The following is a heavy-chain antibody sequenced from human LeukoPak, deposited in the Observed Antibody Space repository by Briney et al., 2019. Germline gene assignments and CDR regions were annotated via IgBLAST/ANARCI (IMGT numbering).Heavy chain of an antibody. J-gene: IGHJ4*02. CDR2: IYTSGST. CDR3: ARSPYYGSGSYVPIYFDY. CDR1: GGSISSYY. V-gene: IGHV4-4*07. Sequence: KPSETLSLTCTVSGGSISSYYWSWIQQPAGKGLEWIGRIYTSGSTNYNPSLKSRVTISVDTSKNQFSLKLSSVTAADTAVYYCARSPYYGSGSYVPIYFDYWGQGTLVTVSS. D-gene: IGHD3-10*01.